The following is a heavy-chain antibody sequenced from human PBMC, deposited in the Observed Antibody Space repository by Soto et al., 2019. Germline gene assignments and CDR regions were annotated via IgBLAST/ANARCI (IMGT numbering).Heavy chain of an antibody. D-gene: IGHD3-10*01. Sequence: GSLRLSCAASGFTFSSYAMSWVRQAPGKGLEWVSAISGSGGSTYYADSVKGRFTISRDNSKNTLYLQMNSLRAEDTAVYYCAKDLNHYYGSGSYLDYWGQGTLVTVSS. V-gene: IGHV3-23*01. J-gene: IGHJ4*02. CDR1: GFTFSSYA. CDR2: ISGSGGST. CDR3: AKDLNHYYGSGSYLDY.